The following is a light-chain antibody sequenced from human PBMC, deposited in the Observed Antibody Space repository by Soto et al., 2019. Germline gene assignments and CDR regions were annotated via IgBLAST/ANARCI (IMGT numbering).Light chain of an antibody. CDR3: QHYNSYSEA. Sequence: PSTLSGSVGDRVTITCRASQTISSWLAWYQQKPGKAPKLLIYAASSLQSGVPSRFSGSGSGTEFTLTISSLQPDDFATYYCQHYNSYSEAFGQGTKVDIK. V-gene: IGKV1-5*01. CDR2: AAS. J-gene: IGKJ1*01. CDR1: QTISSW.